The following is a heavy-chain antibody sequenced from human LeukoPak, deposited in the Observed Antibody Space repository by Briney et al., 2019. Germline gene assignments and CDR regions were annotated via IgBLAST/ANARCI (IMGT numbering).Heavy chain of an antibody. V-gene: IGHV1-18*01. CDR3: ARDAVSTTTAGGIDY. D-gene: IGHD5/OR15-5a*01. J-gene: IGHJ4*02. Sequence: GASVKVSCKASGYTFPNYGISWVRQAPGQGLEWMGWISDYSGYTHYAQKIQGRVTVTTEASTSTAYMELRSLTACDTAVYYCARDAVSTTTAGGIDYWGQGTLVTVSS. CDR2: ISDYSGYT. CDR1: GYTFPNYG.